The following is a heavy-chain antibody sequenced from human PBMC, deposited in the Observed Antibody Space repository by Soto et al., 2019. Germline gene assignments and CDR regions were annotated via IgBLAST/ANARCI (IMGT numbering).Heavy chain of an antibody. CDR3: TSGYDPIDF. CDR2: IYPADSDT. V-gene: IGHV5-51*01. J-gene: IGHJ4*02. CDR1: GYRFTSYW. D-gene: IGHD2-2*01. Sequence: PGESLKISCKVSGYRFTSYWIGWVRQMAGKGLEWMGIIYPADSDTKYSPSFQGQVTISADKSTSTAYLQWSSLKASDTAMYYCTSGYDPIDFWGQGTLVTVSS.